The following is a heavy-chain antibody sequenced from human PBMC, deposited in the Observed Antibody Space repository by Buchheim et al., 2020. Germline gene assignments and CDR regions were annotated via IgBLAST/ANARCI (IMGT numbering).Heavy chain of an antibody. D-gene: IGHD6-6*01. CDR2: ISSSSSYI. Sequence: EVQLVESGGGLVKPGGSLRPSCAASGFTFSSYSMNWVRQAPGKGPEWVSSISSSSSYIYYADSMKGRFTISRDNAKNSLYLQMNSLRAEDTAVYYCARDWGVYSSSGSDYWGQGT. CDR1: GFTFSSYS. CDR3: ARDWGVYSSSGSDY. V-gene: IGHV3-21*01. J-gene: IGHJ4*02.